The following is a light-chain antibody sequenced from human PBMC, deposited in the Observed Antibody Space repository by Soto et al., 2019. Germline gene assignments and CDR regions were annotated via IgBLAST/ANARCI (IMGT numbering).Light chain of an antibody. J-gene: IGKJ4*01. CDR1: QSVSSN. CDR2: GAS. Sequence: EIVMTQSPATLSVSPGERATLSCRASQSVSSNLAWYQQKPGQAPRLLIYGASTRATGIPARFSGSGSGTEFTLTSSRLQSEDFVVYYCQQYNNWPPRTFGRGTKVDIK. V-gene: IGKV3-15*01. CDR3: QQYNNWPPRT.